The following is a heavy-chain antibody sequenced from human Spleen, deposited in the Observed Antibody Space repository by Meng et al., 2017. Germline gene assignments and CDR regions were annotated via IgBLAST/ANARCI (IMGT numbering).Heavy chain of an antibody. CDR1: GDSISTSPYH. Sequence: QLQLQDSCPPLVKPSETLSLTVTGSGDSISTSPYHWGWIRQPPGRGLEWIGSIYYRGSTDYNPSLKSRVTISVDTSKNQFSLKLKSVTGADTAVYYCARGVDESSGYYYVGWGQGTLVTVSS. CDR3: ARGVDESSGYYYVG. CDR2: IYYRGST. D-gene: IGHD3-22*01. J-gene: IGHJ4*02. V-gene: IGHV4-39*07.